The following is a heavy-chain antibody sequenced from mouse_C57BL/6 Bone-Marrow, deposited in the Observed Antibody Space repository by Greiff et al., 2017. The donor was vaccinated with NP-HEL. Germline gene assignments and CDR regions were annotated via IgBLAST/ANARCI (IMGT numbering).Heavy chain of an antibody. CDR1: GFSLTSYG. V-gene: IGHV2-2*01. J-gene: IGHJ4*01. D-gene: IGHD1-1*01. Sequence: QVQLKQSGPGLVQPSPSLSITCTVSGFSLTSYGVHWVRQSPGKGLEWLGVICSGGSTDYNAAFISRLGTSKDNTTCQVFFKMNSLQADETAIYYCARWTTVVSYYAMAYWGQGTSVTVSS. CDR3: ARWTTVVSYYAMAY. CDR2: ICSGGST.